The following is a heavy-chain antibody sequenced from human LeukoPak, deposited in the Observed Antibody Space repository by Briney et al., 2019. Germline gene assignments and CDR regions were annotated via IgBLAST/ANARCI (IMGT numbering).Heavy chain of an antibody. CDR3: ARVSRGYYDDGLGY. CDR1: GFTFINYE. Sequence: GGSLRLSSSASGFTFINYEMYWVRQAPGKGLEWVSFIDTRGRTIYYADSVKGRFTISRDNTKNFLFLQMNGLRAEDTAVYYCARVSRGYYDDGLGYWGAETVVTVSS. CDR2: IDTRGRTI. V-gene: IGHV3-48*03. J-gene: IGHJ4*03. D-gene: IGHD3-22*01.